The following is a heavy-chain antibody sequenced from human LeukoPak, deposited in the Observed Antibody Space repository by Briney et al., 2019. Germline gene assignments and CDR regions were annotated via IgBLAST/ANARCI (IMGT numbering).Heavy chain of an antibody. J-gene: IGHJ4*02. CDR3: ARDRYGDGFAHFDY. CDR1: GYTFTSYA. Sequence: SVKVSCKASGYTFTSYAMHWVRQAPGQGLEWMGWITPSGGTTYPQKFQGRVAITRDTSITTAYMDLSRLTSDDTAVYYCARDRYGDGFAHFDYWGQGALVTVSS. CDR2: ITPSGGT. D-gene: IGHD5-24*01. V-gene: IGHV1-2*02.